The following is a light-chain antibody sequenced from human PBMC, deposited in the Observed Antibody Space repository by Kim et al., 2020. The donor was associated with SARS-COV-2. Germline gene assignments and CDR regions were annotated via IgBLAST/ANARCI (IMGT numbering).Light chain of an antibody. Sequence: AIQMTQSPSSLSASVGDRVTITCRASQGIRNELGWYQQKPGKAPKFLIYGASSLQSGVPSRFSGSGSGTDFTLTISSLQPEDFATYYCLQDYTYPWTFGQGTKVDIK. CDR1: QGIRNE. CDR3: LQDYTYPWT. V-gene: IGKV1-6*01. CDR2: GAS. J-gene: IGKJ1*01.